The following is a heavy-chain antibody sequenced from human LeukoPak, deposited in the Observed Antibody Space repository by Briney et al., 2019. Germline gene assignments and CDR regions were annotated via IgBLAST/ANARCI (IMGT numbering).Heavy chain of an antibody. Sequence: GASVKVSCKASGYTFTGYCMHWVRQAPGQGLEWMGRINPNSGGTNYAQKFQGRVTMTRDTSISTAYMELSRLRSDDTAVYYCARDPFPTVTVYYYYCMDVWGKGTTVTVSS. J-gene: IGHJ6*03. V-gene: IGHV1-2*06. CDR2: INPNSGGT. CDR3: ARDPFPTVTVYYYYCMDV. CDR1: GYTFTGYC. D-gene: IGHD4-17*01.